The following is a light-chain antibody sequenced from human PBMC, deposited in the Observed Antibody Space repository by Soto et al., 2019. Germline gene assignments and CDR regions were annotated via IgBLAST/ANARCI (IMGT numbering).Light chain of an antibody. CDR3: QQDNNSPLT. V-gene: IGKV3-15*01. Sequence: EIVMTQSPATLSVSPGERATLSCRASQSVSSNLAWYQQKPPQAPSLLIYGASTSATVIPARFSGSGSGTEFTLTSSSLQAEDVADYYCQQDNNSPLTFGPGTKVDIK. CDR2: GAS. J-gene: IGKJ3*01. CDR1: QSVSSN.